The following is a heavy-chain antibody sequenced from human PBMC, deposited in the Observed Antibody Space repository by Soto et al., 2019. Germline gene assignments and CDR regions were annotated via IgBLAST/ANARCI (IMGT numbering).Heavy chain of an antibody. CDR1: GFTFSNAW. J-gene: IGHJ6*02. D-gene: IGHD6-19*01. CDR3: TTDPVFIAVADYGMDV. V-gene: IGHV3-15*07. CDR2: IKSKTDRGTT. Sequence: GGSLRLSCAASGFTFSNAWMNWVRQAPGKGLEWVGRIKSKTDRGTTDYAAPVKGRFTIPRDDSKNTLYLQMNSLKTDDTAVNYCTTDPVFIAVADYGMDVWGQGTTVSVPS.